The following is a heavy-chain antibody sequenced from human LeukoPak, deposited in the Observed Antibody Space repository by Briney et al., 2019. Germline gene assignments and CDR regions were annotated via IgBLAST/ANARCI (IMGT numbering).Heavy chain of an antibody. CDR2: ISGNGTST. D-gene: IGHD6-19*01. V-gene: IGHV3-23*01. J-gene: IGHJ4*02. CDR1: GFTFSSYG. CDR3: AKRNSRQWLINFDY. Sequence: GSLRLSCAASGFTFSSYGMSWVRQAPGKGLEWVSTISGNGTSTYYADSVKGRFTISRDNSKNTLYLQMNSLRAADMAVYYCAKRNSRQWLINFDYWGQGTLVTVSS.